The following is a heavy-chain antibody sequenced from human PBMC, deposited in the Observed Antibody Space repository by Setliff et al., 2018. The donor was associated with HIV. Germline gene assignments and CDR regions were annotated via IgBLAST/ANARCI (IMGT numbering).Heavy chain of an antibody. D-gene: IGHD3-10*01. V-gene: IGHV4-38-2*02. CDR1: GYSISSGFY. CDR3: ARDLLWFGEFGIVRWFDP. J-gene: IGHJ5*02. Sequence: PSETLSLTCTVSGYSISSGFYWGWIRQPPGKGLGWIGSIYHSGSTYYNPSVQSPVTISVDTSKNKFSLKLTSVTAADTAVYYCARDLLWFGEFGIVRWFDPWGPGALVTVSS. CDR2: IYHSGST.